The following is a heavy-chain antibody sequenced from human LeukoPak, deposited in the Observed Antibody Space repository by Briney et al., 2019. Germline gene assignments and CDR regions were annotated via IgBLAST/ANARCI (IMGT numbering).Heavy chain of an antibody. D-gene: IGHD2-15*01. CDR2: INPKIGGT. V-gene: IGHV1-2*02. CDR3: VRDLFTPRDL. J-gene: IGHJ5*02. CDR1: GYTFSDYF. Sequence: GASVRVSCKASGYTFSDYFIHWVRQSPGQGLEWMGWINPKIGGTDYAHKFQGRVTMTRDTSISTAYMELSGLRSDASAIYYCVRDLFTPRDLWGQGTLVTVSS.